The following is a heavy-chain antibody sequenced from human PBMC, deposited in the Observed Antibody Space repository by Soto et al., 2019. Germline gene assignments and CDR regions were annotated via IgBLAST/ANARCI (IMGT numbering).Heavy chain of an antibody. CDR2: IGPESGAT. Sequence: ASVKVSCKASGYTFTGHYIHWVRQAPEQGPEWMGEIGPESGATRYAQRFQGRVTMTRDMSITTVYMELNNLSPDDTAVYYCGRGRSGQIVVFYWGQGAPVTVSS. CDR3: GRGRSGQIVVFY. V-gene: IGHV1-2*02. CDR1: GYTFTGHY. D-gene: IGHD1-26*01. J-gene: IGHJ4*02.